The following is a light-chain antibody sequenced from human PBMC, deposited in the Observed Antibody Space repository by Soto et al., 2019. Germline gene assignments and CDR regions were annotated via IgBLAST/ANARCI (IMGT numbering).Light chain of an antibody. CDR1: QTVNSNY. Sequence: EIVLTQSPGTLSLFPGERATLSCRASQTVNSNYLAWYQQRPGQPPRLLIYGASIRAAGIPDRFSGSGSGTDCTLNISRLEPEDFAVYHCHQFGRSPIFTFGPGTTVDIK. V-gene: IGKV3-20*01. J-gene: IGKJ3*01. CDR3: HQFGRSPIFT. CDR2: GAS.